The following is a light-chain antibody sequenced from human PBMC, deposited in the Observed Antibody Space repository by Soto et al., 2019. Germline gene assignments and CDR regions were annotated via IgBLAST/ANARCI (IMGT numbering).Light chain of an antibody. V-gene: IGKV3-15*01. CDR2: GAF. CDR1: QSVSSN. J-gene: IGKJ4*01. Sequence: EIVMTQSPATLSVSPGERATLSCRAGQSVSSNLAWYQKKPGQAPSLLIYGAFTRATGIPARFSGSGSGTEFTLTISSLQSEDFAVYYCQRYNNWPLTFGGGTKVDIK. CDR3: QRYNNWPLT.